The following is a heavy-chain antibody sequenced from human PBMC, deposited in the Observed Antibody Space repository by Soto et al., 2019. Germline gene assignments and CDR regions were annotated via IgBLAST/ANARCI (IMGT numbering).Heavy chain of an antibody. Sequence: GGSLRLSCAASSLAFSGHGMHWVRRAPGKGLEWISAISGRGDSTYYADAVKGRFTISRDNSKNTLYLQMNSLRFDDTAVYYCAKALDGIDDYFYAMGVWGQGTTVTVSS. CDR3: AKALDGIDDYFYAMGV. D-gene: IGHD1-1*01. J-gene: IGHJ6*02. CDR2: ISGRGDST. V-gene: IGHV3-23*01. CDR1: SLAFSGHG.